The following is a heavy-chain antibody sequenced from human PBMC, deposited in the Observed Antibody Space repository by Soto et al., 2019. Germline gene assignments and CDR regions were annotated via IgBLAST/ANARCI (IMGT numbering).Heavy chain of an antibody. J-gene: IGHJ4*02. Sequence: QLQLQESGPGLVKPSETLSLTCTVSGGSISSSSYYWGWIRQPPGKGLEWIGSIYYSGSTYYNPSLKSRVTISVDTSKNQFSLKLSSVTAADTAVYYCARLGVPAATLNYWGQGTLVTVSS. CDR3: ARLGVPAATLNY. D-gene: IGHD2-2*01. V-gene: IGHV4-39*01. CDR2: IYYSGST. CDR1: GGSISSSSYY.